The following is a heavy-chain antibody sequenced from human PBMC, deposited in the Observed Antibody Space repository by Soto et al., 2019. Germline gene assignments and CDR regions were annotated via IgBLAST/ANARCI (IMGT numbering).Heavy chain of an antibody. V-gene: IGHV4-59*01. CDR3: ATLSQGSGSGWFDP. CDR1: GGSICSYF. CDR2: IYYSGST. D-gene: IGHD3-10*01. J-gene: IGHJ5*02. Sequence: PSETLSLTCTVSGGSICSYFWSWIRQPPGKGLEWIGYIYYSGSTNYNPSLKSRVTISVDTSKNQFSLKLSSVTAADPAVYYCATLSQGSGSGWFDPWGQGTLVTLSS.